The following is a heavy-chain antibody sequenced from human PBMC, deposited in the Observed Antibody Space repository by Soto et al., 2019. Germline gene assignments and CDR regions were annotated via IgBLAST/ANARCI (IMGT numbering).Heavy chain of an antibody. D-gene: IGHD6-13*01. CDR3: ASHSLAAAGLNGVFDY. V-gene: IGHV1-69*13. CDR2: IIPIFGTA. J-gene: IGHJ4*02. Sequence: SVKVSCKASGGTFSSYAISWVRQAPGQGLEWMGGIIPIFGTANYAQKFQGRVTITADESTSTAYMELSSLRSEDTAVYYCASHSLAAAGLNGVFDYWGQGTLVTVSS. CDR1: GGTFSSYA.